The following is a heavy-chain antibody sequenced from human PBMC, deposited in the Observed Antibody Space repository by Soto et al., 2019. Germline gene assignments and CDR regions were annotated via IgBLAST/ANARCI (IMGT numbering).Heavy chain of an antibody. CDR3: AKRDYYDSTGYYRY. Sequence: SETLSLTCAVSGGSISSSNWWSWVRQPPGKGLEWIGEIYHSGSTNYNSSLNSRVTISVDKSKNQFSLKLTSVAAADTAVYYCAKRDYYDSTGYYRYWGQGTLVTVSS. D-gene: IGHD3-22*01. J-gene: IGHJ4*02. V-gene: IGHV4-4*02. CDR2: IYHSGST. CDR1: GGSISSSNW.